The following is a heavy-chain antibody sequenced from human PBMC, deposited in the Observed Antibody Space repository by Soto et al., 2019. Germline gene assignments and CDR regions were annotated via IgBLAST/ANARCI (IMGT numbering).Heavy chain of an antibody. J-gene: IGHJ4*02. V-gene: IGHV3-23*01. CDR1: GFTFSSYA. D-gene: IGHD3-3*01. Sequence: GGSLRLSCAASGFTFSSYAMSWVRQAPGKGLEWVSAISGSGGSTYYADSVKGRFTISRDNSKNTLYLQMNSLRAEDTAVYYCAKGSRLRFLEWLLLHYWGQGTLVTVSS. CDR3: AKGSRLRFLEWLLLHY. CDR2: ISGSGGST.